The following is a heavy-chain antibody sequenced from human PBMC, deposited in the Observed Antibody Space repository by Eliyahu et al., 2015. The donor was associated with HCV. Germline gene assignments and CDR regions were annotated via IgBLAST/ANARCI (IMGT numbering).Heavy chain of an antibody. V-gene: IGHV1-3*01. CDR1: XTSXNNYA. Sequence: QVQLVQSGAEVKKPGASVKVSCKASXTSXNNYAVHWVRQAPGQRLEWMGWIIVGNGNTKYSQKFQGRVAITRDTSARIAYMELSSLRSEDTAVYYCARGHVGNDDDYSDYVLDVWGQGTTVTVSS. J-gene: IGHJ6*02. CDR3: ARGHVGNDDDYSDYVLDV. D-gene: IGHD1-1*01. CDR2: IIVGNGNT.